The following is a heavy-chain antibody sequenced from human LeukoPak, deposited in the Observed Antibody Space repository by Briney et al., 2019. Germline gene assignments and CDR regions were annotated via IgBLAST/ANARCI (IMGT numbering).Heavy chain of an antibody. Sequence: GGSLRLSCTASGFSFSTYEMIWVRQAPGKGLEWVSYISSSGTSIYYADSVKGRFTISRNDAKNSVYLQMSSLRAEDTALYYCARRGMVRGVINPPFDYWGQGIQLTVSS. CDR1: GFSFSTYE. CDR3: ARRGMVRGVINPPFDY. CDR2: ISSSGTSI. J-gene: IGHJ4*02. D-gene: IGHD3-10*01. V-gene: IGHV3-48*03.